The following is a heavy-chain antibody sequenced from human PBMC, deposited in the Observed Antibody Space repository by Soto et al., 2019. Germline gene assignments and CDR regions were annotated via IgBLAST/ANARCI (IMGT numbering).Heavy chain of an antibody. J-gene: IGHJ4*02. CDR3: TTDSLRGYSYGYYYFDY. CDR1: GFTFSNAW. D-gene: IGHD5-18*01. V-gene: IGHV3-15*07. Sequence: ESGGGLVKPGGSLRLSCAASGFTFSNAWMNWVRQAPGKGLEWVGRIKSKTDGGTTDYAAPVKGRFTISRDDSKNTLYLQMNSLKTEDTAVYYCTTDSLRGYSYGYYYFDYWGQGTLVTVSS. CDR2: IKSKTDGGTT.